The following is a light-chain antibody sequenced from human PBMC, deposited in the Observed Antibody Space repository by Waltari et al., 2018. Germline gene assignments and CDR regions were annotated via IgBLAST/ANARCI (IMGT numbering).Light chain of an antibody. V-gene: IGKV4-1*01. CDR3: QQYFSFPPT. J-gene: IGKJ4*01. Sequence: DIVLTQSPDSLAVSLGERANITCKSSPDILYGSNNDNYFTWYQQKPGQPPRVLIYWASTRESGVPDRFSGSGSGTDFTLTISSLQAEDVAVYYCQQYFSFPPTFGGGTKVEIK. CDR1: PDILYGSNNDNY. CDR2: WAS.